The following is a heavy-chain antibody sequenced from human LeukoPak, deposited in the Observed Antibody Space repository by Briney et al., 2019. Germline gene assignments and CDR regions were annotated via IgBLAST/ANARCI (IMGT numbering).Heavy chain of an antibody. CDR3: AKSWNYYDSSGDDALDI. V-gene: IGHV3-23*01. CDR1: GFTFSSYG. J-gene: IGHJ3*02. D-gene: IGHD3-22*01. CDR2: ISGSGIST. Sequence: GGSLRLSCAASGFTFSSYGMHWVRQAPGKGLEWVSGISGSGISTYYADSVKGRFTISRDNSKNTLYLQINSLRVEDTAVYYCAKSWNYYDSSGDDALDIWGQGTMVTVSS.